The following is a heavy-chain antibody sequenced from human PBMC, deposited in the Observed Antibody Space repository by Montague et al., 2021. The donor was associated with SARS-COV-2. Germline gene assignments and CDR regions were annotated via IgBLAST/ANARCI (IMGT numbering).Heavy chain of an antibody. CDR1: GGPISGSNW. D-gene: IGHD4/OR15-4a*01. Sequence: SETLSLTCAVSGGPISGSNWWTWLRQPPGKGLEWIGEILHSGSTNYISSLKSRVTISVDKSKNQFSLKLTSLTAADTAVYYCARDFRGAYNFFDPWGQGALVTVSS. V-gene: IGHV4-4*02. J-gene: IGHJ5*02. CDR3: ARDFRGAYNFFDP. CDR2: ILHSGST.